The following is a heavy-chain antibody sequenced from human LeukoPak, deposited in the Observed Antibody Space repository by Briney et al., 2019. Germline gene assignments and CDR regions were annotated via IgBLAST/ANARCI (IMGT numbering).Heavy chain of an antibody. CDR2: IFYSGST. D-gene: IGHD1-26*01. CDR1: GGSINSYY. CDR3: ARQYSGSYSYSDY. V-gene: IGHV4-59*08. J-gene: IGHJ4*02. Sequence: SETLSLTCTVSGGSINSYYWSWIRQPPGKGLEWIGYIFYSGSTYYNPSLKSRVTISVDTSKNQFSLKLSSVTAADTAVYYCARQYSGSYSYSDYWGQGALVTVSS.